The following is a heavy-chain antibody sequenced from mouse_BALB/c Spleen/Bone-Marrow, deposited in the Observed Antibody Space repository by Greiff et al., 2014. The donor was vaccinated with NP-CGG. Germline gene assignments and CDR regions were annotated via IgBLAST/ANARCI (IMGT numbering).Heavy chain of an antibody. CDR2: IDPANGNT. Sequence: VHVKQSGAELVKPGASVKLSCTASGFNIKDTYMHWVKQRPEQGLEWIGRIDPANGNTKYDPKFQGKATITADTPSNTAYLQLSSLTSEDTAVYYCARYYYGSSYFDYWGQGTTLTVSS. D-gene: IGHD1-1*01. CDR1: GFNIKDTY. J-gene: IGHJ2*01. CDR3: ARYYYGSSYFDY. V-gene: IGHV14-3*02.